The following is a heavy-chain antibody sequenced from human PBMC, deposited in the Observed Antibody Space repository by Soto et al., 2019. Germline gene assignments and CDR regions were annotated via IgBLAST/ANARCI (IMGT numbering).Heavy chain of an antibody. V-gene: IGHV4-39*01. CDR1: GGSISSSSYY. Sequence: SETLSLTCTVSGGSISSSSYYWGWIRQPPGKGLEWIGSIYYSGSTYYNPSLKSRVTISVDTSKNQFSLKLSSVTAADTAVYYCASLVVPGAFDIWGQGTMVTVSS. CDR2: IYYSGST. J-gene: IGHJ3*02. D-gene: IGHD3-22*01. CDR3: ASLVVPGAFDI.